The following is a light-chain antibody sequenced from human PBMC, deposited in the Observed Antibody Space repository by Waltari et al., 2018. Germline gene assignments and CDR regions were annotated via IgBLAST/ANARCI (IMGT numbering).Light chain of an antibody. J-gene: IGLJ3*02. V-gene: IGLV2-23*01. CDR2: EGT. CDR3: CSYAGTRV. CDR1: SSDLGRYTL. Sequence: QSALTQPASVSGSPGQSITISCTATSSDLGRYTLVSWYQQHPGKAPTLILYEGTKRPSGVSNRFSGSKSGNTASLTISGLQAEDEADYYCCSYAGTRVFGGGTKLTVL.